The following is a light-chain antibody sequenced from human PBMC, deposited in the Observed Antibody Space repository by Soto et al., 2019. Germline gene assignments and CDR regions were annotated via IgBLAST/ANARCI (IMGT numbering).Light chain of an antibody. J-gene: IGLJ1*01. CDR2: EVS. V-gene: IGLV2-14*01. CDR3: SSYTRSRAYV. CDR1: SSDVGGYNF. Sequence: QSVLTQPASGSGSPGQSITISCTGTSSDVGGYNFVSWYQQQSGKAPKLMIHEVSNRPSGVSNRFSGSKSGNTASLTISGLQAEDEADYYCSSYTRSRAYVFGIGTKVTVL.